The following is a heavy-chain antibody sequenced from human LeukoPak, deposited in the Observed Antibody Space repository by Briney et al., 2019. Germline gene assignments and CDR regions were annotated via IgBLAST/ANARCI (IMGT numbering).Heavy chain of an antibody. V-gene: IGHV1-46*01. CDR3: ARDLDFLPGQISGSRRPTYAFDI. CDR2: INPSGGST. D-gene: IGHD3-22*01. CDR1: GYTFTSYY. Sequence: ASVKVSCKASGYTFTSYYMHWVRQAPGQGLEWMGIINPSGGSTSYAQKFQGRVTMTRDTSTSTVYMELSSLRSEGTAVYYCARDLDFLPGQISGSRRPTYAFDIWGQGTMVTVSS. J-gene: IGHJ3*02.